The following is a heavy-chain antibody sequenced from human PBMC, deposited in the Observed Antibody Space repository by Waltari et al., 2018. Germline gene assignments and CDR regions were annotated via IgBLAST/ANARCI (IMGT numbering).Heavy chain of an antibody. D-gene: IGHD4-17*01. CDR3: AKDKTTVVTPADY. J-gene: IGHJ4*02. CDR2: ISGSGGST. Sequence: APGKGLEWVSAISGSGGSTYYADSVKGRFTISRDNSKNTLYLQMNSLRAEDTAIYYCAKDKTTVVTPADYWGQGTLVTVSS. V-gene: IGHV3-23*01.